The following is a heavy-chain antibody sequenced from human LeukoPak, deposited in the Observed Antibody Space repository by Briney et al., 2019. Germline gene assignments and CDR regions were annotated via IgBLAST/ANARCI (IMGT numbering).Heavy chain of an antibody. V-gene: IGHV1-8*01. CDR3: ARGPLVRLPSSFDR. CDR2: MNPNSGNT. CDR1: GDTFTSYD. J-gene: IGHJ5*02. D-gene: IGHD3-16*02. Sequence: GASVKVSCKASGDTFTSYDINWVRQATGQGLEWMGWMNPNSGNTGSAQRFQGRITMTRDTSISTAYMELSSLRSEDTAVYYCARGPLVRLPSSFDRWGQGTLVTVSS.